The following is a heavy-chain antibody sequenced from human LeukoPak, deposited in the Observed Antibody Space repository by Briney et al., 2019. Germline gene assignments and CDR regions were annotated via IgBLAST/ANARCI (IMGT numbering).Heavy chain of an antibody. CDR3: ASSPIRAIAY. D-gene: IGHD3-10*01. J-gene: IGHJ4*02. CDR2: IYHSGST. Sequence: SETLSLTCTVSGGSISSGGYYWSWIRQPPGKGLEWIGYIYHSGSTYYNPSLKSRVTISVDRSKNQFSLKLSSVTAADTAVYYCASSPIRAIAYWGQGTLVTVSS. CDR1: GGSISSGGYY. V-gene: IGHV4-30-2*01.